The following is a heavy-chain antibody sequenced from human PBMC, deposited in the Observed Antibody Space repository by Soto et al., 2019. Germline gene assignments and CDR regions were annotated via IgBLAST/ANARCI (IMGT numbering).Heavy chain of an antibody. CDR3: ARDLALNYYDSSGYYPRGDYYGMDV. V-gene: IGHV4-31*03. CDR2: IYYSGST. D-gene: IGHD3-22*01. J-gene: IGHJ6*02. CDR1: GGSISSGGYY. Sequence: PSETLSLTCTVSGGSISSGGYYWSWIRQHPGKGLEWIGYIYYSGSTYYNPSLKSRVTISVDTSKNQFSLKLSSVTAADTAVYYCARDLALNYYDSSGYYPRGDYYGMDVWGQGTTVTVSS.